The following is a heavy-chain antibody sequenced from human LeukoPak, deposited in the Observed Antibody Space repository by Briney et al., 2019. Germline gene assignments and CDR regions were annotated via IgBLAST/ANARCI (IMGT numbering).Heavy chain of an antibody. D-gene: IGHD3-10*01. J-gene: IGHJ4*02. CDR3: ARGDYSGGSGELLL. CDR2: IYYSGST. Sequence: SETLSLTCTVSGGSVSSGSYYWSWIRQPPGKGLEWIGYIYYSGSTNYNPSLKSRVTISVDTSKNQFSLKLSSVTAADTAVYYCARGDYSGGSGELLLWGQGTLVTVSS. V-gene: IGHV4-61*01. CDR1: GGSVSSGSYY.